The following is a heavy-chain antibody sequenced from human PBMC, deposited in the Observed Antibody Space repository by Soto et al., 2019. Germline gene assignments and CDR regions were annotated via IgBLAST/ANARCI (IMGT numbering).Heavy chain of an antibody. Sequence: QVRLVQSGADVRKPGSSVKVSCKASGGTFSTYTISWVRQAPGQGLEWMGRIIPILGIANYAQKFQGRVTIPADKYTSLASMELSSLRSEDTAVYYCAISYEYSSSSSWFDPWGQGTLVTVSS. CDR1: GGTFSTYT. J-gene: IGHJ5*02. CDR3: AISYEYSSSSSWFDP. D-gene: IGHD6-6*01. CDR2: IIPILGIA. V-gene: IGHV1-69*02.